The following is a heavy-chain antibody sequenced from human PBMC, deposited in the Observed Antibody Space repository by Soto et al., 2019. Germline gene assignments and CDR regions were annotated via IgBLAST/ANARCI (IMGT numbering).Heavy chain of an antibody. CDR3: ARDLSVSYFDD. J-gene: IGHJ4*02. CDR2: IYYSGST. V-gene: IGHV4-59*01. Sequence: PSETLSLTCTVSGGSISSYYWSWIRQPPGKGLEWIGYIYYSGSTNYNPSLKSRVTISVDTSKNQFSLKLSSVTAADTAVYYCARDLSVSYFDDWGQGTLVTVSS. CDR1: GGSISSYY.